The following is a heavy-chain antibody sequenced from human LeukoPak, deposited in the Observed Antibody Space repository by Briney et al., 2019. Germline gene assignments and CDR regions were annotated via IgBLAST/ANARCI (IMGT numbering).Heavy chain of an antibody. CDR1: GYTFTGYY. CDR2: INPNSGGT. D-gene: IGHD3-22*01. Sequence: ASVKVSCKASGYTFTGYYIHWVRQAPGQGLEWMGWINPNSGGTNYAQKFQGRVTVTRDTSISTAYMELSRLRSDDTAVYYCARVYFYDSSGYCDYWGQGTLVTVSS. V-gene: IGHV1-2*02. J-gene: IGHJ4*02. CDR3: ARVYFYDSSGYCDY.